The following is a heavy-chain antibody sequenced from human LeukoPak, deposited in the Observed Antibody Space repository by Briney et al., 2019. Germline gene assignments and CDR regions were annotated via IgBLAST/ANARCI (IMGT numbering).Heavy chain of an antibody. CDR3: AKATKLLWFGELLTLDY. Sequence: QAGGSLRLSCAASGFTFSNYWMSWVRQAPGKGLEWVAFIRYDGSNKYYADSVKGRFTISRDNSKNTLYLQMNSLRAEDTAVYYCAKATKLLWFGELLTLDYWGQGTLVTVSS. CDR2: IRYDGSNK. CDR1: GFTFSNYW. J-gene: IGHJ4*02. V-gene: IGHV3-30*02. D-gene: IGHD3-10*01.